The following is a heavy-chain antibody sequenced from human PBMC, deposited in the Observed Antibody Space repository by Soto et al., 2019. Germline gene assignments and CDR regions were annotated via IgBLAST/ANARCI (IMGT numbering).Heavy chain of an antibody. CDR3: ARLSVYYDSSGYYSTHPMGNWFDP. Sequence: SETLSLTCTVSGGSISSYYWSWIRQPPGKGLEWIGYIYYSGSTNYNPSLKSRVTISVDTSKNQFSLKLSSVTAADTAVYYCARLSVYYDSSGYYSTHPMGNWFDPWGQGTRVTV. CDR1: GGSISSYY. V-gene: IGHV4-59*01. CDR2: IYYSGST. J-gene: IGHJ5*02. D-gene: IGHD3-22*01.